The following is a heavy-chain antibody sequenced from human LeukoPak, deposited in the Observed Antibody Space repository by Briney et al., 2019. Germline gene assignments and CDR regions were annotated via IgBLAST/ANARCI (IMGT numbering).Heavy chain of an antibody. Sequence: SETLSLTCAVYGGSFSGYYWSWIRQPPGKGLEWIGEINHSGSTNYNPSLKSRVTISVDTSKNQFSLKLSSVTAADTAVYYCARGRGTAKTPYYFDYWGQGTLVTVSS. CDR3: ARGRGTAKTPYYFDY. CDR2: INHSGST. D-gene: IGHD5-18*01. J-gene: IGHJ4*02. CDR1: GGSFSGYY. V-gene: IGHV4-34*01.